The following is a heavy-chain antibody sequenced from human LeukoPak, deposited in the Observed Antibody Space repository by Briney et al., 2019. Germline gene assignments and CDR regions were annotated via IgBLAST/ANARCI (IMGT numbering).Heavy chain of an antibody. Sequence: PSETLSLTCNVSGGPINSNIYYWAWVRQPPGKGLEWIGSIYYSGSTYYNPSLKSRITISVDTLSSQVSLKMRSVTAAEKAVYYCARVLLWFGDFSVKAFDIWGQGTMVTVSS. CDR1: GGPINSNIYY. CDR3: ARVLLWFGDFSVKAFDI. D-gene: IGHD3-10*01. V-gene: IGHV4-39*01. CDR2: IYYSGST. J-gene: IGHJ3*02.